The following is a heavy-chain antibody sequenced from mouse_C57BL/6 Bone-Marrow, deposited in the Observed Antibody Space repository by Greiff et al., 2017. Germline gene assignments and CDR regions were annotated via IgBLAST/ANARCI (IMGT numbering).Heavy chain of an antibody. V-gene: IGHV1-66*01. J-gene: IGHJ1*03. D-gene: IGHD1-1*01. Sequence: QVQLQQSGPELVKPGASVKISCKASGYSFTSYYIHWVKQRPGQGLEWIGWIYPGSGNTKYNEKFKGKATLTADTSSSTAYMQLSSLTSEDSAVYYCARKTVVGYFDVWGTGTTVTVSS. CDR2: IYPGSGNT. CDR3: ARKTVVGYFDV. CDR1: GYSFTSYY.